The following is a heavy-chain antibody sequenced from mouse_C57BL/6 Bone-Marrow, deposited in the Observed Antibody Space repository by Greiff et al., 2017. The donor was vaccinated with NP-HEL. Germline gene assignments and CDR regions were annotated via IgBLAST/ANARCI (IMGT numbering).Heavy chain of an antibody. CDR3: ALGRLRRASYWYFDV. J-gene: IGHJ1*03. CDR1: GYTFTSYW. Sequence: QVQLKQPGAELVKPGASVKVSCKASGYTFTSYWMHWVKQRPGQGLEWIGRIHPSDSDTNYNQKFKGKATLTVDKSSSTAYMQLSSLTSEDSAVYYCALGRLRRASYWYFDVWGTGTTVTVSS. CDR2: IHPSDSDT. D-gene: IGHD2-4*01. V-gene: IGHV1-74*01.